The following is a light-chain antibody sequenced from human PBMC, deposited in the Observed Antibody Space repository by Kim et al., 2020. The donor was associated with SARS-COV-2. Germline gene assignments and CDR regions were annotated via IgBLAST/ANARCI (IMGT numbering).Light chain of an antibody. CDR1: QSISSN. J-gene: IGKJ2*01. Sequence: EIVMTQSPATLSLSPGERATLSCRASQSISSNFAWYQQKPGQAPRLLIYGASARATGIPARFSGSGSGTEFTLTISSLQSEDFAIYYCQQYNNWPYTFGQGTKVEL. CDR2: GAS. V-gene: IGKV3-15*01. CDR3: QQYNNWPYT.